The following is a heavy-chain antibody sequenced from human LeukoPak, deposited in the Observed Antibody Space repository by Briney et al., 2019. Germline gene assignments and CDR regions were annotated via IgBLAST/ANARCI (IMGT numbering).Heavy chain of an antibody. Sequence: ASVKVSCKASGYSFTGYYMHWVRQAPGQGLEWMGWISPNSGGTNYAQNFQGRVTMTRDTSISTAYMELSSLRSDDTAVYYCARVRGTGWYYFDHWGQGTLVTVSS. D-gene: IGHD2-15*01. V-gene: IGHV1-2*02. CDR2: ISPNSGGT. J-gene: IGHJ4*02. CDR1: GYSFTGYY. CDR3: ARVRGTGWYYFDH.